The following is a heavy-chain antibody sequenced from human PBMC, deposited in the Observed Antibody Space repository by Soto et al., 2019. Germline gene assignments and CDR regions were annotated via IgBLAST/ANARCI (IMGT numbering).Heavy chain of an antibody. CDR1: GGTFSSYA. V-gene: IGHV1-69*13. J-gene: IGHJ5*02. Sequence: SVKVSCKASGGTFSSYAISWVRQAPGQGLEWMGGIIPIFGTANYAQKFQGRVTITADESTSTAYMELSSLRSEDTAVYYCAAQGWAVAVLDPWGKGTLVTVSS. CDR2: IIPIFGTA. D-gene: IGHD6-19*01. CDR3: AAQGWAVAVLDP.